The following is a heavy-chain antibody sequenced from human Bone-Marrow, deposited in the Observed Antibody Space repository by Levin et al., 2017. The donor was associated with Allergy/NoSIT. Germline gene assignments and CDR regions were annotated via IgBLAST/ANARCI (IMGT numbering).Heavy chain of an antibody. D-gene: IGHD4-17*01. V-gene: IGHV3-11*06. CDR2: ISHSSSYS. CDR3: ARSSPYGDYPGY. Sequence: PGGSLRLSCAASGFTFSDYYMSWIRQAPGKGLEWISYISHSSSYSNYADSVKGRFTISRDNAHNSLFLQMNSLRVDDTAVYYCARSSPYGDYPGYWGQGTLVTVSS. CDR1: GFTFSDYY. J-gene: IGHJ4*02.